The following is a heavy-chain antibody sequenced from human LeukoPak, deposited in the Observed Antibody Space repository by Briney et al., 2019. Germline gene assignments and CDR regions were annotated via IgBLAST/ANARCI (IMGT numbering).Heavy chain of an antibody. V-gene: IGHV3-23*01. J-gene: IGHJ4*02. CDR2: ISGSGGST. D-gene: IGHD2-2*01. Sequence: GGSLRLSCAASGFTFSSYAMSWVRQAPGKGLEWVSAISGSGGSTYYADSVKGRFTISRDNSKNTLYLQMNSLRAEDTAVYYCAKGRRDVVVPAATVLDYWGQGTLVTVSS. CDR1: GFTFSSYA. CDR3: AKGRRDVVVPAATVLDY.